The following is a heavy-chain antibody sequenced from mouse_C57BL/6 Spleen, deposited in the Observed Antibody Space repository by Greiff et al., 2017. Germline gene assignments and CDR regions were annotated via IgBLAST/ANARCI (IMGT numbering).Heavy chain of an antibody. CDR1: GYTFTSYW. V-gene: IGHV1-53*01. CDR2: INPSNGGT. Sequence: QVQLKQSGTELVKPGASVKLSCKASGYTFTSYWMHWVKQRPGQGLEWIGNINPSNGGTNYNEKFKSKATLTVDKSSSTAYMQLSSLTSEDSAVYYCARKDYSNYYAMDYWGQGTSGTVSS. CDR3: ARKDYSNYYAMDY. D-gene: IGHD2-5*01. J-gene: IGHJ4*01.